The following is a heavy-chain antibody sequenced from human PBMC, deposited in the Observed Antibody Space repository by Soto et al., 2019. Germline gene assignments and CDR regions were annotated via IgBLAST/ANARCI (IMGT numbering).Heavy chain of an antibody. CDR1: GFTFSSYS. CDR2: ISSSSSSI. D-gene: IGHD6-6*01. V-gene: IGHV3-21*01. J-gene: IGHJ3*02. CDR3: ARMQLGYDAFDI. Sequence: EVQLVESGGGLVKPGGSLRLYCAASGFTFSSYSMNWVRQAPGKGLEWVSSISSSSSSIYYADSVKGRFTISRDNAKNSLSLQMHSLRAEDTAVYYCARMQLGYDAFDIWCQDTMVTVSS.